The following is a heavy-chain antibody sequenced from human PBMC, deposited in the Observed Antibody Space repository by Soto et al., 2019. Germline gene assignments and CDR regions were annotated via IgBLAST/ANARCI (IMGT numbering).Heavy chain of an antibody. Sequence: GASVKVSCXASGYTFTSYAMHWVRQAPGQRLEWMGWINAGNGNTKYSQKFQGRVTITRDTSASTAYMELSSLRSEDTAVYYCARPKGATSYYYGMDVWGQGTTVTVSS. CDR2: INAGNGNT. V-gene: IGHV1-3*01. CDR3: ARPKGATSYYYGMDV. J-gene: IGHJ6*02. CDR1: GYTFTSYA. D-gene: IGHD1-26*01.